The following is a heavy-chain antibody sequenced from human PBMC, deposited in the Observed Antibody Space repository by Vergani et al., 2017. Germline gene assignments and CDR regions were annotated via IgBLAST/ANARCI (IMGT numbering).Heavy chain of an antibody. CDR1: GFTFSSYG. V-gene: IGHV3-33*01. D-gene: IGHD3-16*02. CDR3: AREGVMITCGGVIAGYYVDY. Sequence: QVQLVESGGGVVQPGRSLRLSCAASGFTFSSYGMHWVRQAPGKGLEWVAVIWYDGSNKYYADSVKGRFTISRDNSKNTLYLQMNSLRAEDTAVYYCAREGVMITCGGVIAGYYVDYWGQGTLGTVSS. J-gene: IGHJ4*02. CDR2: IWYDGSNK.